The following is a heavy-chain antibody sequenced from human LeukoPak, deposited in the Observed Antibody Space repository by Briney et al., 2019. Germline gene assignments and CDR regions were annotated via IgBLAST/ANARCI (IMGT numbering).Heavy chain of an antibody. J-gene: IGHJ4*02. Sequence: SETLSLTCAVSGGSISSSNWWSWIRQPPGKGLEWIGSISYSGSTYYNPSLRSRVTISVDTSKNQFSLKLSSVTAADTAVYYCARDYCSGGSCSLGVDYWGQGTLVTVSS. CDR2: ISYSGST. CDR3: ARDYCSGGSCSLGVDY. CDR1: GGSISSSNW. D-gene: IGHD2-15*01. V-gene: IGHV4-39*02.